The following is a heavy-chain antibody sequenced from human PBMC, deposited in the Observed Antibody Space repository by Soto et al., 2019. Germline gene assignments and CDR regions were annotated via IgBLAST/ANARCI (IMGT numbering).Heavy chain of an antibody. V-gene: IGHV4-59*08. D-gene: IGHD4-17*01. CDR3: ARQAEGVTTHKWFDP. CDR2: IYYSGTT. CDR1: GGSISNNY. J-gene: IGHJ5*02. Sequence: PSETLSLTCSVSGGSISNNYWTWIRQPPGKGLQWIGYIYYSGTTNYNPSLKSRVTISVDTSKNQFSLKLSSVTAADTAVYYCARQAEGVTTHKWFDPWGQGTLVTVSS.